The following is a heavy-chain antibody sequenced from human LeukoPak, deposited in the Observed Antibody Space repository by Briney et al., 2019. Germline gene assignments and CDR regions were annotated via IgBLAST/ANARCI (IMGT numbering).Heavy chain of an antibody. Sequence: GGSLILSCGASGFTFSNYGMHWVRQAPGKGPEWVAFIGYDGSNKYYADSVKGRFTISRDDSKNTLYLQMNGLRAEDTAVYYCAKAYCASTICYGGGKIDYWGQGTLVTVSS. CDR3: AKAYCASTICYGGGKIDY. J-gene: IGHJ4*02. D-gene: IGHD2-2*01. CDR2: IGYDGSNK. V-gene: IGHV3-30*02. CDR1: GFTFSNYG.